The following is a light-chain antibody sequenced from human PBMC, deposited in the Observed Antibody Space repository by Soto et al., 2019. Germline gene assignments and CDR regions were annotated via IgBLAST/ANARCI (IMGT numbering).Light chain of an antibody. J-gene: IGKJ3*01. CDR3: QQYNNWPPGA. Sequence: EIVMTQSPATLSVSPGERATHSCRASQSVSSNLAWYQQKPGQAPRLLIYGASTRATGIPARFSGSGSGTEFTLTISSLQSEDFAVYYCQQYNNWPPGAFGPGTKVDIK. V-gene: IGKV3-15*01. CDR1: QSVSSN. CDR2: GAS.